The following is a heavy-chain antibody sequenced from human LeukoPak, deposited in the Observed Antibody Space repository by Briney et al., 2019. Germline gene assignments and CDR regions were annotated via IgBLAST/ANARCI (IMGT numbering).Heavy chain of an antibody. V-gene: IGHV4-4*02. J-gene: IGHJ4*02. CDR2: IYHSGST. Sequence: GSLRLSCAASGFTFSSYGMRWVRQPPGKGLEWIGEIYHSGSTNYNPSLKSRVTISVDKSKNQFSLKLNSMTAADTAVYYCARNGGNSDFGYWGQGTLVTVSS. CDR1: GFTFSSYG. D-gene: IGHD4-23*01. CDR3: ARNGGNSDFGY.